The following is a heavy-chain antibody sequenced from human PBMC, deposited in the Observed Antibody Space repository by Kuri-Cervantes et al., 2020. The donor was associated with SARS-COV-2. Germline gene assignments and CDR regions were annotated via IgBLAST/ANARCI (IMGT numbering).Heavy chain of an antibody. D-gene: IGHD3-3*01. V-gene: IGHV3-21*03. CDR1: GFTFSSYS. CDR3: TTGYYDFWSGYLDWFDP. CDR2: ISSSSSYI. Sequence: GESLKISCAASGFTFSSYSMNWVRQAPGKGLEWVSSISSSSSYIYCADSVKGRFTISRDDSKNTLYLQMNSLKTEDTAVYYCTTGYYDFWSGYLDWFDPWGQGTLVTVSS. J-gene: IGHJ5*02.